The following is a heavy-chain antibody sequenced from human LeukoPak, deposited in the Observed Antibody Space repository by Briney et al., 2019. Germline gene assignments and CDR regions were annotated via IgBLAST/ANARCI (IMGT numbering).Heavy chain of an antibody. J-gene: IGHJ3*02. V-gene: IGHV4-59*08. CDR3: ARQTSCSSTSCYVRAFDI. D-gene: IGHD2-2*01. CDR1: GGSISSYY. Sequence: KPSETLSLTCTVSGGSISSYYWSWIRQPPGKGLEWIGHIYYSGSTNYNPSLKSRVTISVDTSKNQFSLKLSSVTAADTAVYYCARQTSCSSTSCYVRAFDIWGQGTMVTVSS. CDR2: IYYSGST.